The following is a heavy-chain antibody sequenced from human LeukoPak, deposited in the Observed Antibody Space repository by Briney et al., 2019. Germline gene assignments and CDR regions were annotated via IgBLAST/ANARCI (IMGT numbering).Heavy chain of an antibody. Sequence: GGSLRLSCAASGFTFSSYAMSWVRQAPGKGLEWVSAISGSGGSTYYADSVKGRFTISRDNAKNSLYLQMNSLRDEDTAVYYCARASLGFDIWGQGTMVTVSS. J-gene: IGHJ3*02. CDR1: GFTFSSYA. CDR2: ISGSGGST. V-gene: IGHV3-23*01. D-gene: IGHD7-27*01. CDR3: ARASLGFDI.